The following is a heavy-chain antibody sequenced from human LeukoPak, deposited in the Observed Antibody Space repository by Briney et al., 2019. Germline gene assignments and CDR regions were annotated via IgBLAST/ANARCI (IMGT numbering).Heavy chain of an antibody. CDR2: IYSSGST. Sequence: SETLSLTCTVSGGSIDSRSYYRGWIRQPPGKGLEWIGSIYSSGSTYYNPSLKSRVTISVDTAKNQFSLRLSSVTAADTAVYYCARLHSTHSSNSWVQGTLVTVSS. CDR3: ARLHSTHSSNS. V-gene: IGHV4-39*01. D-gene: IGHD6-13*01. J-gene: IGHJ4*02. CDR1: GGSIDSRSYY.